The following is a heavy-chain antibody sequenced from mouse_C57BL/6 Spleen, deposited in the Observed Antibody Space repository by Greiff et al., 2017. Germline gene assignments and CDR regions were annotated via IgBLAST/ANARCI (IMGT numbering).Heavy chain of an antibody. V-gene: IGHV1-69*01. CDR1: GYTFTSYW. Sequence: QVQLQQPGAELVMPGASVKLSCKPSGYTFTSYWMHGVNQRPDQGLDWIGEIDPSDSYTNYNQKFKGKSTLTVDKSSSTAYMQLSSLTSEDSAVYYCARGGPYYFDYWGQGTTLTVSS. J-gene: IGHJ2*01. CDR2: IDPSDSYT. CDR3: ARGGPYYFDY.